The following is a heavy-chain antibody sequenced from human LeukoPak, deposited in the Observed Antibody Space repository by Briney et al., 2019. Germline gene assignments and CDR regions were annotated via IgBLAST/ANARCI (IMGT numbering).Heavy chain of an antibody. J-gene: IGHJ4*02. CDR1: GGFISRGDYY. CDR3: ARSLGYCSSTSCYQTDY. V-gene: IGHV4-30-4*01. D-gene: IGHD2-2*01. CDR2: IYYSESN. Sequence: SQTLSLTRTVSGGFISRGDYYWRWIRQPPGKGLEWIGYIYYSESNYYNPSLKSRVTISVDTSKNQFSLKLSSVAAANTAVYYCARSLGYCSSTSCYQTDYWGQGTLVTVSS.